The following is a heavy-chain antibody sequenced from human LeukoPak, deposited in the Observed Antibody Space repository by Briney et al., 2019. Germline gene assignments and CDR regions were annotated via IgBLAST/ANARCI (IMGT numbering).Heavy chain of an antibody. V-gene: IGHV4-4*07. CDR2: IYTSGST. D-gene: IGHD3-10*01. Sequence: SETLSLTCTVSGGSISSYYWSWIRQPAGKGLEWIGRIYTSGSTNYNPSLKSRVTMSVDTSKNQFSLELSSVTAADTAVYYCARERITMVRGVIIRYFDYWGQGTLVTVSS. CDR1: GGSISSYY. J-gene: IGHJ4*02. CDR3: ARERITMVRGVIIRYFDY.